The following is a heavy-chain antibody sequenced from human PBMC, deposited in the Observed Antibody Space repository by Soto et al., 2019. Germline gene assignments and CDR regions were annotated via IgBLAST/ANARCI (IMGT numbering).Heavy chain of an antibody. CDR1: GGTFSSYT. D-gene: IGHD6-13*01. CDR2: IIPILGIA. J-gene: IGHJ6*02. Sequence: QVQLVQSGAEVKKPGYSVKVSCKASGGTFSSYTISWVRQAPGQGLEWMGRIIPILGIANYAQKFQGRVTITADKSTSTAYMELSSLRSEDTAVYYCARAIAAAGTEYYGMDVWGQGTTVTVSS. CDR3: ARAIAAAGTEYYGMDV. V-gene: IGHV1-69*02.